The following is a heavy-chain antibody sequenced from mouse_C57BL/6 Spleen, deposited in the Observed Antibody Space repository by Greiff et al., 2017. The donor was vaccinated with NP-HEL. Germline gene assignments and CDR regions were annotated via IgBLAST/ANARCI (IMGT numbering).Heavy chain of an antibody. CDR3: ARQLRLRNAMDY. CDR2: IYPGDGDT. J-gene: IGHJ4*01. CDR1: GYAFSSYW. V-gene: IGHV1-80*01. D-gene: IGHD3-2*02. Sequence: QVQLQQSGAELVKPGASVKISCKASGYAFSSYWMNWVKQRPGKGLEWIGQIYPGDGDTNYNGKFKGKATLTADKSSSTAYMQLSSLTSEDSAVYFCARQLRLRNAMDYWGQGTSVTVSS.